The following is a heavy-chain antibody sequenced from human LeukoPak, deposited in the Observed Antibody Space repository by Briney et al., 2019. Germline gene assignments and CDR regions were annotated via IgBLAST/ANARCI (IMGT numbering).Heavy chain of an antibody. Sequence: ASVKVSCKASGYTFTSYGISWVRQAPGQGLEWMGWISAYNGNTNYAQELQGRVTMTTDTSTSTAYMELRSLRSDDTAVYYCARVPGAAYYYGMDVWGKGTTVTVSS. CDR3: ARVPGAAYYYGMDV. CDR1: GYTFTSYG. J-gene: IGHJ6*04. V-gene: IGHV1-18*04. D-gene: IGHD2-15*01. CDR2: ISAYNGNT.